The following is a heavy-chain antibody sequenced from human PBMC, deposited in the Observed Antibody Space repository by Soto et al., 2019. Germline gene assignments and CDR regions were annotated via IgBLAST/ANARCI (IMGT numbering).Heavy chain of an antibody. CDR3: ARRGPYYDDGSGYYDVDV. J-gene: IGHJ6*01. D-gene: IGHD3-22*01. V-gene: IGHV5-51*01. CDR1: GYSFTNYW. CDR2: IYPGDSDS. Sequence: PGESLKISCKASGYSFTNYWIGWVRQMPGRGLEWMGLIYPGDSDSRYTSSFEGLVTISADKSITTAYLQWGRLKASDTAIYYCARRGPYYDDGSGYYDVDVWGQGTEDTVSS.